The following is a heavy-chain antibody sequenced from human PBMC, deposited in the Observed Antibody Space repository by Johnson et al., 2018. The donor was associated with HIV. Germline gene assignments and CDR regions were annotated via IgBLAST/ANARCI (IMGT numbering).Heavy chain of an antibody. CDR3: AKPLQLEEGALDI. Sequence: QLVESGGGLVSPGGSLTLSCAASGFTFSTYYMNCVRQAPGSALELVGQVNPSGGSTYLIDSGKDRFNPSRDNAKNSLYLQMNSLRAEDTALYYCAKPLQLEEGALDIWGQGTMVTVSS. V-gene: IGHV3-25*04. D-gene: IGHD6-6*01. CDR2: VNPSGGST. J-gene: IGHJ3*02. CDR1: GFTFSTYY.